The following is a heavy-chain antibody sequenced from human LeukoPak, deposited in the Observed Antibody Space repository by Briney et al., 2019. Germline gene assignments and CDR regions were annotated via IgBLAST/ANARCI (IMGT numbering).Heavy chain of an antibody. V-gene: IGHV3-23*01. J-gene: IGHJ3*02. CDR1: GFTFSSSA. CDR2: ISAGGGST. Sequence: GGSLRLSCAASGFTFSSSAMSWVRQVPGKGLEWVSGISAGGGSTSYADSVKGRFTISRDNSKNTVYLQMNSLRGEDTAVYYCARSRGSPNSGEDAFDIWGQGTVVTVSS. CDR3: ARSRGSPNSGEDAFDI. D-gene: IGHD2-15*01.